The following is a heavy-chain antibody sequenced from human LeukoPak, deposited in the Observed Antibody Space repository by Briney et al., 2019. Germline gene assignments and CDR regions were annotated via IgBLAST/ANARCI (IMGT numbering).Heavy chain of an antibody. V-gene: IGHV4-4*02. Sequence: SGTLSLTCAVSGGSISSSNWWSWVRPPPGKGLEWIGEIYHSGSTDYNPSLKSRVTISVDKSKNQFSLKLSSVTAADTAVYYCAVLRGYSYGLGYWGQGTLVTVSS. CDR3: AVLRGYSYGLGY. CDR1: GGSISSSNW. J-gene: IGHJ4*02. D-gene: IGHD5-18*01. CDR2: IYHSGST.